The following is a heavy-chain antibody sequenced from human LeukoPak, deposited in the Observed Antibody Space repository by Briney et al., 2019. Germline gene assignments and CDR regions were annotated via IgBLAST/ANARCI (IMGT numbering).Heavy chain of an antibody. CDR1: GYTFTGYY. CDR3: ARVGTYYGSTYNWFDP. D-gene: IGHD3-10*01. J-gene: IGHJ5*02. CDR2: INPNSGGT. V-gene: IGHV1-2*02. Sequence: ASVKVSCKASGYTFTGYYMHWVRQAPGQGLEWMGWINPNSGGTNYAQKFQGRVTMTRDTSISTAYMELSRLRSDDTAVCYCARVGTYYGSTYNWFDPWGQGTLVTVSS.